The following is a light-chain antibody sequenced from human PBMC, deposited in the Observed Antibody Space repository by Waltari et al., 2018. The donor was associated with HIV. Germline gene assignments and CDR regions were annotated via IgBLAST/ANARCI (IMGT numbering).Light chain of an antibody. V-gene: IGKV4-1*01. CDR2: VAS. CDR1: QSLLYKSDNKNY. CDR3: QQSYKSPWT. Sequence: EIVMTQSPASLPVSLGEMATIACWSSQSLLYKSDNKNYLSWFQQKPGQPPKLLIYVASSRGSGVPARFSASGSGTNFTLTISSLQAEDVATYYCQQSYKSPWTFGQGTKVEV. J-gene: IGKJ1*01.